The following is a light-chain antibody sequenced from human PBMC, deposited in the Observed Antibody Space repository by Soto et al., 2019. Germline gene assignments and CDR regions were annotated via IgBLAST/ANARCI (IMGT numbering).Light chain of an antibody. Sequence: EVVLSQSPPPLSLFPRGRGTLSRRASQSISSYLAWYQQKPGQAPRLLIYDASNRATGIPARFSGSGSGTDFTLTISSLEPEDFAVYYCQQRSNWEFTFGPGTKVDIK. CDR1: QSISSY. CDR2: DAS. J-gene: IGKJ3*01. CDR3: QQRSNWEFT. V-gene: IGKV3-11*01.